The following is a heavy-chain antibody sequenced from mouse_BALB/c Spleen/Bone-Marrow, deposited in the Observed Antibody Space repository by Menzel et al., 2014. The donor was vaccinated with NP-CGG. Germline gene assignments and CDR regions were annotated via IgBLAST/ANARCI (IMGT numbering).Heavy chain of an antibody. Sequence: VQLKQSGPGLVKPSQSLSLTCTVTGYSITSDYAWNWIRQFPGNKLEWMGYIGYSGSTSYNPSLKSRISITRDTSKNQFFLQLNSVTTEDTATYYCARGRDYFDYWDQGTTLTVSS. CDR1: GYSITSDYA. CDR2: IGYSGST. V-gene: IGHV3-2*02. CDR3: ARGRDYFDY. J-gene: IGHJ2*01.